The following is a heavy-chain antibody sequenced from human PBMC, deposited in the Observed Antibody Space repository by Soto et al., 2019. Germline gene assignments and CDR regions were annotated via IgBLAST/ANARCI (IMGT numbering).Heavy chain of an antibody. D-gene: IGHD1-26*01. CDR3: AKEEHRGSHLDY. V-gene: IGHV3-30*18. J-gene: IGHJ4*02. CDR1: AFTFSTYG. Sequence: QVQLVESGGGVVQPGRSLRLSCAASAFTFSTYGMHWVRQAPGKGLEWRARISYDGSEKVYADFVKRRFTISRDNSKDTLYLQMNSLRAEDTAVFYCAKEEHRGSHLDYWGQQTLVT. CDR2: ISYDGSEK.